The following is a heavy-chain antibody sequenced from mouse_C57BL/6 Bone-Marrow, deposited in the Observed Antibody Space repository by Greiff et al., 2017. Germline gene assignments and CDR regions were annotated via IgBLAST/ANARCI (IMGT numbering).Heavy chain of an antibody. D-gene: IGHD1-1*01. CDR2: FYPRDGST. CDR1: GYTFTSYD. CDR3: ARDYGSSYWYFDV. V-gene: IGHV1-85*01. Sequence: VQVVESGPELVKPGASVKLSCKASGYTFTSYDINWGKQRPGQGLEWIGWFYPRDGSTRYNEKFKGKATLTVDTSSSTAYMELHSLTSEDSAVYFCARDYGSSYWYFDVWGTGTTVTVSS. J-gene: IGHJ1*03.